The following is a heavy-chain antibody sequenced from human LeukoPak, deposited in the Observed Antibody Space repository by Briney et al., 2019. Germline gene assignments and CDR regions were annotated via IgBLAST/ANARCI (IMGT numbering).Heavy chain of an antibody. D-gene: IGHD4-17*01. CDR3: ARGGGDFWYLDL. Sequence: SETLSLTCAVFGVSFSGHYWSWIRQPPGKGLEWIAEINHSGSTTYKSSLKTRVTISVDTSKNQLPLRLSSVTAADTAVYYCARGGGDFWYLDLWGRGTLVTVSS. J-gene: IGHJ2*01. CDR1: GVSFSGHY. V-gene: IGHV4-34*01. CDR2: INHSGST.